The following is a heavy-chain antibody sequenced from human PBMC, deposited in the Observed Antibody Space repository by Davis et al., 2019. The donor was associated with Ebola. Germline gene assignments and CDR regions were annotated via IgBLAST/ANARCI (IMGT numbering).Heavy chain of an antibody. CDR2: IYYSGST. D-gene: IGHD6-19*01. J-gene: IGHJ5*01. CDR3: ARRTAVAGGWFDS. CDR1: GGSISSYY. Sequence: SETLSLTCTVSGGSISSYYWSWIRQPPGKGLEWIGYIYYSGSTNYNPSLKSRVTISVDTSKNQFSLKLSSVTAADTAIYHCARRTAVAGGWFDSWGQGTLVTVSS. V-gene: IGHV4-59*01.